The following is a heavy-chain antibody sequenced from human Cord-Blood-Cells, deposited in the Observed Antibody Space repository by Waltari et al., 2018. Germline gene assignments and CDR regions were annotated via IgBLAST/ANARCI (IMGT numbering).Heavy chain of an antibody. D-gene: IGHD1-26*01. V-gene: IGHV3-48*02. CDR1: GFTFGSSS. J-gene: IGHJ4*02. CDR2: ISSSSSTI. Sequence: EVQLVESGGGLVQPGGSLRLSGAASGFTFGSSSMNWVRQAPGKGLEWVSYISSSSSTIYYADSVKGRFTISRDNAKNSLYLQMNSLRDEDTAVYYCARETVGESDYWGQGTLVTVSS. CDR3: ARETVGESDY.